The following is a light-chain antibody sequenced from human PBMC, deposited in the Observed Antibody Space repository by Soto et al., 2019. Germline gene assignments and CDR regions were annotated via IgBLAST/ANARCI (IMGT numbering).Light chain of an antibody. Sequence: DIQMTQSPSFVSASVGDRVTITCRASQGIKSWLAWYQHKPGKAPKVLIFAASSLQSGVPSRFSGSGSATDFTLTISNLQPEDFATYFCQQVNSFPLTFGGGTKVDIK. J-gene: IGKJ4*01. V-gene: IGKV1-12*01. CDR2: AAS. CDR3: QQVNSFPLT. CDR1: QGIKSW.